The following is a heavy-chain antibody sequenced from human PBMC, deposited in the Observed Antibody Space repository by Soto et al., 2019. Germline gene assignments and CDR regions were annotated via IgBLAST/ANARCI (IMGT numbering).Heavy chain of an antibody. CDR3: ARDPVWLANPYYGMDV. D-gene: IGHD6-19*01. Sequence: RASVKVSCKASGYTFTSYGISWVRQAPGQGLEWMGWISAYNGNTNYAQKLQGRVTMTTDTSTSTAYMELRSLRSDDTAVYYCARDPVWLANPYYGMDVWGQGTTVTVSS. CDR1: GYTFTSYG. J-gene: IGHJ6*02. V-gene: IGHV1-18*01. CDR2: ISAYNGNT.